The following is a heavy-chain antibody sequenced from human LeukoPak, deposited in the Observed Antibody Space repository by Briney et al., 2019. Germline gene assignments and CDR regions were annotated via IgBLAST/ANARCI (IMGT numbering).Heavy chain of an antibody. CDR2: ISYDGSNK. D-gene: IGHD1-7*01. CDR1: GFTFSSYG. CDR3: VRGVGVSRFNYLDP. Sequence: GRSLRLSCAASGFTFSSYGMHWVRQAPGKGLEWVAVISYDGSNKYYADSVKGRFTISRDNSKNTLYLHMNSLRDDDTAVYYCVRGVGVSRFNYLDPWGQGTLVTVSS. V-gene: IGHV3-30*03. J-gene: IGHJ5*02.